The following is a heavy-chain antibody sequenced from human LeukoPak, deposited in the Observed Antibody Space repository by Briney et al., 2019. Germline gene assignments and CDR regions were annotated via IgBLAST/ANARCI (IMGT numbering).Heavy chain of an antibody. CDR2: IYYSGST. CDR1: GGSISSSSYY. Sequence: SETLSLTCTVSGGSISSSSYYWGWIRQPPGKGLEWIGSIYYSGSTYYNPSLKSRVTISVDTSKNQFSLKLSSVTAADTAVYYCAREGLGYSSSWLGDWYWGQGTLVTVSS. D-gene: IGHD6-13*01. V-gene: IGHV4-39*07. J-gene: IGHJ4*02. CDR3: AREGLGYSSSWLGDWY.